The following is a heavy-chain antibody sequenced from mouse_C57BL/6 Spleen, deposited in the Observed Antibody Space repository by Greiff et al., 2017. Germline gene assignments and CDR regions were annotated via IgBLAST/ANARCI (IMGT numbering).Heavy chain of an antibody. J-gene: IGHJ3*01. CDR3: ASSSPHYGRSPWFAY. Sequence: VQLQQSGAELVKPGASVKLSCTASGFNFKDYYMPWVKQRTEQGLEWIGRIDPEDGETKYDPKCQGKATITADTTSNTAYLQLSSLTSEDTAVYYCASSSPHYGRSPWFAYWGQGTLVTVSA. CDR1: GFNFKDYY. CDR2: IDPEDGET. V-gene: IGHV14-2*01. D-gene: IGHD1-1*01.